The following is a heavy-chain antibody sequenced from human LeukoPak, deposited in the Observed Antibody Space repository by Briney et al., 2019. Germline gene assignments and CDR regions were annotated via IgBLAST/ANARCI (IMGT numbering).Heavy chain of an antibody. Sequence: PGGSLRLSCAASGFTFSDYYMSWIRQAPGKRLEWVSYISSSGSTIYYADSVKGRFTISRDNAKNSLYLQMNSLRAEDTAVYYCARDRAPNPTDCSSTSCSRYYYYMDVWGKGTTVTVSS. J-gene: IGHJ6*03. CDR3: ARDRAPNPTDCSSTSCSRYYYYMDV. CDR1: GFTFSDYY. V-gene: IGHV3-11*01. CDR2: ISSSGSTI. D-gene: IGHD2-2*01.